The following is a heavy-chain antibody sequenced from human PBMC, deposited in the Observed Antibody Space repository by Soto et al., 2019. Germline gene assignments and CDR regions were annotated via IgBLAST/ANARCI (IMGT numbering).Heavy chain of an antibody. D-gene: IGHD3-3*01. CDR1: GFTFSSYA. V-gene: IGHV3-30-3*01. Sequence: QVQLVESGGGVVQPGRSLRLSCAASGFTFSSYAMHWVRQAPGKGLEWVAVISYDGSNKHYADSVKGRFTISRDNSKNTRYLQMDRLRAEDTAVYYWARDPGGTDFAEWTYYFDYWGQGTLVTVSS. CDR2: ISYDGSNK. CDR3: ARDPGGTDFAEWTYYFDY. J-gene: IGHJ4*02.